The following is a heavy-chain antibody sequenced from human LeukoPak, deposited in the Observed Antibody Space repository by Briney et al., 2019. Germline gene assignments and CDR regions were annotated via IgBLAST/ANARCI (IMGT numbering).Heavy chain of an antibody. CDR1: GGSFSGYY. J-gene: IGHJ6*03. V-gene: IGHV4-59*01. CDR2: IYYSGST. Sequence: PSETLSLTCAVYGGSFSGYYWSWIRQPPGKGLEWIGYIYYSGSTNYNPSLKSRVTISVDTSKNQFSLKLSSVTAADTAVYYCATKAPGVEMATMPYYYYYMDVWGKGTTVTVSS. CDR3: ATKAPGVEMATMPYYYYYMDV. D-gene: IGHD5-24*01.